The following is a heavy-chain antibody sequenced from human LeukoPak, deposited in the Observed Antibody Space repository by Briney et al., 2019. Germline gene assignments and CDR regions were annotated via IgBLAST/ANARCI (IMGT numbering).Heavy chain of an antibody. D-gene: IGHD6-13*01. CDR1: GFTFSSYS. J-gene: IGHJ6*03. CDR3: ASDKTAQLDNYYYYMDV. CDR2: ISGGSIYI. V-gene: IGHV3-21*06. Sequence: GGSLRLSCAASGFTFSSYSMNWVRQAPGKGLEWVSSISGGSIYIYYADSVKGRFTISRDNGKNSLYLQMNSLRAEDTAVYYCASDKTAQLDNYYYYMDVWGKGTTVTISS.